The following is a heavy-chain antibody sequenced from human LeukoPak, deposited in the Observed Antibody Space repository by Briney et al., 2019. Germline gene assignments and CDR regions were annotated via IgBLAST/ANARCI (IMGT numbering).Heavy chain of an antibody. CDR2: ISYDGSNK. Sequence: PGGSLRLSCAASGFTFSSYAMHWVRQAPGKGLEWVAVISYDGSNKYYADSVKGRFTISRDNSKNTLYLQMNSLRAEDTAVYYCARGDGYTDAFDIWGQGTMVTVSS. V-gene: IGHV3-30-3*01. CDR3: ARGDGYTDAFDI. J-gene: IGHJ3*02. D-gene: IGHD5-24*01. CDR1: GFTFSSYA.